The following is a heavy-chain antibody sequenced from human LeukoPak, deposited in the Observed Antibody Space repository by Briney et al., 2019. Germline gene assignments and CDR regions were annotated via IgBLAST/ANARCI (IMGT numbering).Heavy chain of an antibody. CDR1: GFTFSSYW. CDR3: ARDHSYAYWVWQYNWFDP. CDR2: INSDGSST. Sequence: PGGSLRLSCAASGFTFSSYWMHWVRQAPGKGLVWVSRINSDGSSTSYADSVKGRFTISRDNAKNTLYLQMNSLRAEDTAVYYCARDHSYAYWVWQYNWFDPWGQGTLVTVSS. V-gene: IGHV3-74*01. J-gene: IGHJ5*02. D-gene: IGHD5-18*01.